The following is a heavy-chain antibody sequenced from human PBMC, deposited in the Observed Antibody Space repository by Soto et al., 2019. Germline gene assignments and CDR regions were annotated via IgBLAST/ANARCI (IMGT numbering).Heavy chain of an antibody. CDR3: ARGAVLRFLSFDP. J-gene: IGHJ5*02. Sequence: ASVKVSCKASGYTFTSYGISWVRQAPGQGLEWMGWISAYHGNTNYAQKLQGRVTMTTDTSTSTAYMELRILRSDDMAVCYFARGAVLRFLSFDPWGQGTLVTVSS. D-gene: IGHD3-3*01. CDR1: GYTFTSYG. CDR2: ISAYHGNT. V-gene: IGHV1-18*03.